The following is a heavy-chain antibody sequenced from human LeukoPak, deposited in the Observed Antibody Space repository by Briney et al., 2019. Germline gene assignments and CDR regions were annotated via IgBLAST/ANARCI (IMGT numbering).Heavy chain of an antibody. CDR2: IIPIFGTA. CDR3: ARGEALYYDSSGYYHDAFDI. J-gene: IGHJ3*02. CDR1: GGTFSSYA. D-gene: IGHD3-22*01. V-gene: IGHV1-69*06. Sequence: SVKVSCKASGGTFSSYAISWVRQAPGQGLEWMGGIIPIFGTANYAQKFQGRVTITADKSTSTAYMELSSLRSEDTAVYYCARGEALYYDSSGYYHDAFDIWGQGTMVTVSS.